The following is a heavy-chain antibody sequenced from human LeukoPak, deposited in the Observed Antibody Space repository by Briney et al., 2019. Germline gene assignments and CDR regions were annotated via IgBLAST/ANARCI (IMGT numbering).Heavy chain of an antibody. J-gene: IGHJ5*02. CDR2: LSTTGST. V-gene: IGHV4-61*02. CDR1: GGSINSGRYY. CDR3: ARDLGDFWSSYSGS. D-gene: IGHD3-3*01. Sequence: SQTLSLTCTVSGGSINSGRYYWSWIRQPAGKGPEWIGRLSTTGSTDYNSSLKSRVTISGDTSKKRFFLKMSSVTAADTAVYYCARDLGDFWSSYSGSWGQGILVIVSS.